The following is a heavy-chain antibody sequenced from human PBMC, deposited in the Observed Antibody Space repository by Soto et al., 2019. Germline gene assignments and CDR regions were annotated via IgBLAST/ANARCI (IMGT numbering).Heavy chain of an antibody. CDR2: IYHSGST. Sequence: PSETLSLTCAVSGGSISSGGYSWSWIRQPPGKGLEWIGYIYHSGSTYYNPSLKSRVTISVDTSKNQFSLKLSSVTAADTAVYYCARGKRRRYFDWLLSRNWFDPWGQGTLVTVSS. D-gene: IGHD3-9*01. CDR3: ARGKRRRYFDWLLSRNWFDP. J-gene: IGHJ5*02. V-gene: IGHV4-30-2*01. CDR1: GGSISSGGYS.